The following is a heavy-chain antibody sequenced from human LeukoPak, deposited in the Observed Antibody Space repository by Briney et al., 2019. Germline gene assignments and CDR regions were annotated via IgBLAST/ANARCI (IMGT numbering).Heavy chain of an antibody. CDR1: GFTFSSYW. D-gene: IGHD4-23*01. Sequence: GGSLRLPCAASGFTFSSYWMSWVRQAPGKGLEWVSTFSGSSGSTYYADSVKGRFTISRDNSKNTLFLQMDSLRAEDTAVYYCAKVTTVAAHFDYWGQGTLVTVSS. CDR3: AKVTTVAAHFDY. V-gene: IGHV3-23*01. J-gene: IGHJ4*02. CDR2: FSGSSGST.